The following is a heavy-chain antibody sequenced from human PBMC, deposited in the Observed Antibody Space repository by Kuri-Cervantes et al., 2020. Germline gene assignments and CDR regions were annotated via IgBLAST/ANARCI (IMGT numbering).Heavy chain of an antibody. D-gene: IGHD1/OR15-1a*01. V-gene: IGHV1-69*10. Sequence: SVKVSCKASGGTFSSYAISWVRQAPGQGLEWMGGIIPILGTANYAQKFQGRVTITADKSTSTAYMELSSLRSEDTAVYYCARETWNKGGGAFDIWGQGTMVTVSS. CDR1: GGTFSSYA. CDR2: IIPILGTA. J-gene: IGHJ3*02. CDR3: ARETWNKGGGAFDI.